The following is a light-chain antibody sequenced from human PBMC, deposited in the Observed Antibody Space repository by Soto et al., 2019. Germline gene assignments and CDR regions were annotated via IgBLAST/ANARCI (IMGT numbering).Light chain of an antibody. J-gene: IGLJ1*01. CDR1: SSDVGAYIF. CDR3: VSFAGGTYV. CDR2: DVN. V-gene: IGLV2-8*01. Sequence: QSVLTQPPSASGSPGQSVTISCTGTSSDVGAYIFVSWYQQHPGKAPKLMIYDVNRRPSGVPDRFSGSKSGNTASLTVSGLQAEDEADYYCVSFAGGTYVFGAGIKVIV.